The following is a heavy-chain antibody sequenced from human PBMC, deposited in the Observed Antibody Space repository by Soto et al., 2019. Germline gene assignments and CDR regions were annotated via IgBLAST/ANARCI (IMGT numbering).Heavy chain of an antibody. CDR1: GGSISSGTW. Sequence: QVQLQESGPGLVKPSGTLSLTCAVSGGSISSGTWWSWVRQPRGRGLAWIGEIYHSGSPNYNPSLKSRVTMSVDKSKNLLSLRLSSVSAADSALYYCARRVPAAPNWFDPWGKGTLVTVSS. CDR2: IYHSGSP. D-gene: IGHD2-2*01. J-gene: IGHJ5*02. CDR3: ARRVPAAPNWFDP. V-gene: IGHV4-4*02.